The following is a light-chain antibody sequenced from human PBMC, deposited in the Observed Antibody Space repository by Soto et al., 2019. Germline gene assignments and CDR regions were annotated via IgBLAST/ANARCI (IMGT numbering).Light chain of an antibody. CDR1: QSVSSN. Sequence: EIVMTQSPATLSVSPGERATLSCRASQSVSSNLAWYQQKPGQAPRLLIYGASTRATGIPARFSGSGSGTEFTLTXSSLQSEDXAVYYCQHYNNWPRTF. V-gene: IGKV3-15*01. CDR2: GAS. CDR3: QHYNNWPRT. J-gene: IGKJ1*01.